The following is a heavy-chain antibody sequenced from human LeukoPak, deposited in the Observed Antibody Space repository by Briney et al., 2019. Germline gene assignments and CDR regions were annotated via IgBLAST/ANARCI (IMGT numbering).Heavy chain of an antibody. Sequence: ASVKVSCKASGYTFTTCGISWVRQAPGQGLEWMGWISPYSGYTDYAQKFQGRVSMTTDTSTTTGYMELRSLRSDDTAVYYCVRDKNYYDNSDPKYHFDYWGQGTPVTVSS. CDR2: ISPYSGYT. CDR3: VRDKNYYDNSDPKYHFDY. CDR1: GYTFTTCG. V-gene: IGHV1-18*01. D-gene: IGHD3-22*01. J-gene: IGHJ4*02.